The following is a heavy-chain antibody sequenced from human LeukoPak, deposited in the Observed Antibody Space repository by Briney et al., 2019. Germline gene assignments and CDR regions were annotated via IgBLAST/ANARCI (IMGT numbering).Heavy chain of an antibody. V-gene: IGHV3-30*03. CDR2: ISYDGSNK. J-gene: IGHJ5*02. CDR3: ARVLLGSWDWFDP. Sequence: PGGSLRLSCAASGFTVSSNYMSWVRQAPGKGLEWVAVISYDGSNKYYADSVKGRFTISRDNSKNTLYLQMNSLRAEDTAVYYCARVLLGSWDWFDPWGQGTLVTVSS. CDR1: GFTVSSNY. D-gene: IGHD3-10*01.